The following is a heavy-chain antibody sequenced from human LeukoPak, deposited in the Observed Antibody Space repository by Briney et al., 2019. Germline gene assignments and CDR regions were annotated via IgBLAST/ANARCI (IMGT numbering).Heavy chain of an antibody. D-gene: IGHD4-17*01. CDR3: AKDTTTHTVTTHYFDY. Sequence: ASVNVSCKASGYTFTGYYMHWVRQAPGQGLEWMGWINPNSGGTNYAQKFQGRVTMTRDTSISTAYMELSRLRSDDTAVYYCAKDTTTHTVTTHYFDYWGQGSLVTVSS. CDR2: INPNSGGT. J-gene: IGHJ4*02. CDR1: GYTFTGYY. V-gene: IGHV1-2*02.